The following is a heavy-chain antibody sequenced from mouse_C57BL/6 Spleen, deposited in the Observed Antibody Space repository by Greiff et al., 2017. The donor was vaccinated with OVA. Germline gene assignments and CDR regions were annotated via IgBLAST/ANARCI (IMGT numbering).Heavy chain of an antibody. CDR1: GYTFTSYW. CDR3: ALITTVVAKYFDV. CDR2: IDPSDSYT. J-gene: IGHJ1*03. V-gene: IGHV1-50*01. Sequence: QVQLQQPGAELVKPGASVKLSCKASGYTFTSYWMQWVKQRPGQGLEWIGEIDPSDSYTNYNQKFKGKATLTVDTSSSTAYMQLSSLTSEDSAVYYCALITTVVAKYFDVWGTGTTVTVSS. D-gene: IGHD1-1*01.